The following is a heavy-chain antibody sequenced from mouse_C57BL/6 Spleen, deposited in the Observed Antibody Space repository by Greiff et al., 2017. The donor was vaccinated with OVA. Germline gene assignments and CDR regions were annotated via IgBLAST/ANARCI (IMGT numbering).Heavy chain of an antibody. J-gene: IGHJ4*01. D-gene: IGHD2-2*01. Sequence: QVQLKQPGAELVKPGASVKMSCKASGYTFTSYWITWVKQRPGQGLEWIGDIYPGSGSTNYNEKFKSKATLTVDTSSSTAYMQLSSLTSEDSAVYYCARSEGGYYYAMDYWGQGTSVTVSS. CDR1: GYTFTSYW. V-gene: IGHV1-55*01. CDR2: IYPGSGST. CDR3: ARSEGGYYYAMDY.